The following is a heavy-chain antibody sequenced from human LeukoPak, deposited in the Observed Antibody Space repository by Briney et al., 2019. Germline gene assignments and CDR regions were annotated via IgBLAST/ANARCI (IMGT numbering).Heavy chain of an antibody. CDR2: ISWNSGSI. J-gene: IGHJ5*02. CDR3: AEDGGSSSSAGPDMYNWFDP. D-gene: IGHD6-13*01. CDR1: GFTFDDYA. V-gene: IGHV3-9*01. Sequence: PGRSLRLSCAASGFTFDDYAMHWVRQAPGKGLEWVSGISWNSGSIGYADSVKGRFTISRDNAKNSLYLQMNSLRAEDTALYYCAEDGGSSSSAGPDMYNWFDPWGQGTLVTVSS.